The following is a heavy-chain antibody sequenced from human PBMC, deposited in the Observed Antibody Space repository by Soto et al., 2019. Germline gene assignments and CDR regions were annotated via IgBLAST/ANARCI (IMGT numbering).Heavy chain of an antibody. D-gene: IGHD3-22*01. CDR3: ARWGDPGYYDSSGSHAFDI. Sequence: ASVKVSCKASGYTFTSYYMHWVRQAPGQGLEWMGIINPSGGSTSYAQKFQGRVTMTRDTSTSTVYMELSSLRSEDTAVYYCARWGDPGYYDSSGSHAFDIWGQGTMVT. CDR1: GYTFTSYY. CDR2: INPSGGST. V-gene: IGHV1-46*03. J-gene: IGHJ3*02.